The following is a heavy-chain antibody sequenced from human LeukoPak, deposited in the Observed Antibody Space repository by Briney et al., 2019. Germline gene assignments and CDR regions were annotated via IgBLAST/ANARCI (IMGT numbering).Heavy chain of an antibody. J-gene: IGHJ4*02. D-gene: IGHD5-18*01. V-gene: IGHV3-30*18. Sequence: GGSLTLSCAASGFTFSTYGMTWVRQAPGKGLEWVAVISSDGRNTYYADSVKGRFTISRDNSKNTLYLQMNSLRGEDTAVYYCAKPVSVDTAMVPCDYWGQGTLVTVSS. CDR1: GFTFSTYG. CDR2: ISSDGRNT. CDR3: AKPVSVDTAMVPCDY.